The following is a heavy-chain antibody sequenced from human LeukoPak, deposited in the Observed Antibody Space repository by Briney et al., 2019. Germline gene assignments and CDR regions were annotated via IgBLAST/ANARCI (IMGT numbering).Heavy chain of an antibody. CDR3: VRERIYYSDLAYKERENFDP. V-gene: IGHV3-74*01. CDR1: GFTFSLYW. D-gene: IGHD1-26*01. Sequence: GGSLRLSCAASGFTFSLYWMHWVRQPPGKGLMWVSRLNEDGSTADYADSVKGRFTMSRDNAKGKVLLEMRGLTVEDTAIYFCVRERIYYSDLAYKERENFDPWGRGTLVTVSS. J-gene: IGHJ5*02. CDR2: LNEDGSTA.